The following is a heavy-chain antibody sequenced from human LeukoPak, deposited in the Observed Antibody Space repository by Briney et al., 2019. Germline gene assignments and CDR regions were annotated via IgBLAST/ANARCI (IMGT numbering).Heavy chain of an antibody. D-gene: IGHD4-17*01. J-gene: IGHJ5*02. V-gene: IGHV4-30-4*01. CDR1: GGSISSGDYY. CDR3: ARGLTTVTTFNWFDP. CDR2: IYYSGST. Sequence: SETLSLTCTVSGGSISSGDYYWSWIRQPPGKGLEWIGYIYYSGSTYYNPSLKSRVTISVDTSKNQFSLELSSVTAADTAVYSCARGLTTVTTFNWFDPWGQGTLVAVSS.